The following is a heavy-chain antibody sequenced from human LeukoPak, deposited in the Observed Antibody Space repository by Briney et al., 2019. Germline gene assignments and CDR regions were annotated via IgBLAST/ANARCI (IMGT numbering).Heavy chain of an antibody. CDR2: IKEDGSVK. V-gene: IGHV3-7*01. CDR1: GFTFSRYW. D-gene: IGHD2-2*01. Sequence: GGSLRLSCAAFGFTFSRYWMSSVRQAPGKGLEWVANIKEDGSVKYYVDSVKGRFTISRDNAKNSLYLQMNSLRAEDTAVYYCAREMKDIGDIVVVPAAPIDYWGQGTLVTVSS. J-gene: IGHJ4*02. CDR3: AREMKDIGDIVVVPAAPIDY.